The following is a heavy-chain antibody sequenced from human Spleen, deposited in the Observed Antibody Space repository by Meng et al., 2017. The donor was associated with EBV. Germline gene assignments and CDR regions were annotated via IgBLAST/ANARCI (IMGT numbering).Heavy chain of an antibody. CDR2: VTHNGST. D-gene: IGHD5-24*01. CDR1: ADSFNDFT. Sequence: QLHPKHWASGLVRPSDTLSLTCTVLADSFNDFTWSWFRQSPGRGLEWIGEVTHNGSTISPPSLKSRVAISVDTSKKQFSLTLHSLTAADTGIYFCASSPGEMATVLDFWDRGTLVTVSS. V-gene: IGHV4-34*01. J-gene: IGHJ4*02. CDR3: ASSPGEMATVLDF.